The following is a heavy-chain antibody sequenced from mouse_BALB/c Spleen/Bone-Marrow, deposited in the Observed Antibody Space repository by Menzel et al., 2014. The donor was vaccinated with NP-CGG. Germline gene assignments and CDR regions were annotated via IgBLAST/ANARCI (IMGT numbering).Heavy chain of an antibody. Sequence: EVKVVESGPELVKPGASVKMSCKASGYTFTSYVMHWVKRKPGQGLEWIGYINPYNDGTKYNEKFKGKATLTSDKSSSTAYMELSSLTSEDSAVYYCARWRYPYAMDYWGQGTSVTVSS. CDR2: INPYNDGT. CDR1: GYTFTSYV. CDR3: ARWRYPYAMDY. V-gene: IGHV1-14*01. J-gene: IGHJ4*01. D-gene: IGHD5-1-1*01.